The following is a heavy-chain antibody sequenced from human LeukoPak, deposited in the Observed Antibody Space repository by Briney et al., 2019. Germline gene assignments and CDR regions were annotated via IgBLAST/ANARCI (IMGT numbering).Heavy chain of an antibody. CDR3: PRLRIGTANTLYYYMDV. D-gene: IGHD1-7*01. Sequence: SETLSLTCTVSGGSIFSSSYYWGWIRQPPGEGLEWIGTIHYSGTTYYNPSLKSRVTISVDTSKNQFSLNLNSVTAADTAVYYCPRLRIGTANTLYYYMDVWGRGTTVTVSS. CDR2: IHYSGTT. V-gene: IGHV4-39*01. CDR1: GGSIFSSSYY. J-gene: IGHJ6*03.